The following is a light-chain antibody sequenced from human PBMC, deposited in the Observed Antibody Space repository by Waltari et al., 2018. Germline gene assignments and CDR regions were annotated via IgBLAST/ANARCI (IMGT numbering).Light chain of an antibody. CDR1: SSNLGNNF. J-gene: IGLJ2*01. CDR2: DNT. Sequence: QSVLTQPPSMSSAPGQKVTISCSGSSSNLGNNFVSWYRQLPGATPELLIYDNTFRPTGIPARFSGSKSGTSATLGITGIRTGDEADYYCATWDTSLSAVLFGGGTKLTVL. CDR3: ATWDTSLSAVL. V-gene: IGLV1-51*01.